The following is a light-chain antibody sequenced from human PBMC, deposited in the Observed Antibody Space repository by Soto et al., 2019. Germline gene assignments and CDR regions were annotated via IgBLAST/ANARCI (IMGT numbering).Light chain of an antibody. CDR1: SSKVGSNT. CDR3: SSYAGRNIWV. Sequence: QSVLTQPPSASGTPGQRVTIACSGSSSKVGSNTVSWYQQLPGTAPNVLIYSDAQRPSGVPDRFSGSRSGSSASLDISGLQSGDEAAYYCSSYAGRNIWVFGGGTKVTVL. CDR2: SDA. V-gene: IGLV1-44*01. J-gene: IGLJ3*02.